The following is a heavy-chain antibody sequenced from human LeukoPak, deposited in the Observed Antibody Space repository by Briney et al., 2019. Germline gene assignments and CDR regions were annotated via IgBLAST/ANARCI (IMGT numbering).Heavy chain of an antibody. CDR2: ISAYNGNT. V-gene: IGHV1-18*01. CDR1: GYTFTSYG. D-gene: IGHD2-2*01. J-gene: IGHJ5*02. Sequence: GASVTVSCKASGYTFTSYGISWVRQAPGQGLEWMGWISAYNGNTNYAQKLQGRVTMTTDTSTSTAYMELRSLRSDDTAVYYCARDWGEEDIVVVPAAYWFDPWGQGTLVTVSS. CDR3: ARDWGEEDIVVVPAAYWFDP.